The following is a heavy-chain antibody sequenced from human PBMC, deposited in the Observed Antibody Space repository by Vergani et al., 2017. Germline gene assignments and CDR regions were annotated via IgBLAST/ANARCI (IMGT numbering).Heavy chain of an antibody. D-gene: IGHD3-22*01. Sequence: QVQLVQSGAEVKKPGASVKVSCWASGYTFIEYDIDWVRQAAGQGLEWMGWMNPKSGNSGFAQKFQGRVTMTRDTSISTAYMELNSLTSEDTAVYYCTRGWYYDSIAYWAYWGQGTLVTVSS. V-gene: IGHV1-8*01. CDR1: GYTFIEYD. CDR3: TRGWYYDSIAYWAY. J-gene: IGHJ4*02. CDR2: MNPKSGNS.